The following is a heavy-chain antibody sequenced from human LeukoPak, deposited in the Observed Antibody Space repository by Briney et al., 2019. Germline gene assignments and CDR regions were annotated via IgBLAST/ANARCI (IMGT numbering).Heavy chain of an antibody. D-gene: IGHD3-10*01. CDR1: GYTFTDYW. V-gene: IGHV5-51*01. CDR2: IHPGNSDT. CDR3: ARHLTYYFGP. J-gene: IGHJ5*02. Sequence: GESLKISCRGSGYTFTDYWIGWVRQMPGKGLEWMGIIHPGNSDTIYSPSFQGQVTISADKSITTAYLQWSGLKASDTAMYYCARHLTYYFGPWGQGTLVTVSS.